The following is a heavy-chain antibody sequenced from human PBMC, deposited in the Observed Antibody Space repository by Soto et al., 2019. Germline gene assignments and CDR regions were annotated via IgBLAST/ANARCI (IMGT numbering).Heavy chain of an antibody. CDR2: IWYDGSNK. J-gene: IGHJ4*02. Sequence: GGSLRLSCAASGFPFSSYGMHWVRQAPGKGLDWVAVIWYDGSNKDYADSVKGRFTISRDNSKNTLFLQMNNLRVDDTAVYYCASSINWGQGTLVTVSA. CDR1: GFPFSSYG. CDR3: ASSIN. V-gene: IGHV3-33*01.